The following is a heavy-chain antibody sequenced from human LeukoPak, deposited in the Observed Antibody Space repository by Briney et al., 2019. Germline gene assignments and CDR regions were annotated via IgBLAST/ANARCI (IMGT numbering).Heavy chain of an antibody. Sequence: PSETLSLTCTVSGGSISSYYWSWIRQPPGKGLEWIGYIYYSGSTNYNPSLKSRVTISVDTSKNQFSLKLSSVTAADTAVYYCARGRGSITMVRGGSNYYYYGMDVWGQGTTVTVPS. CDR2: IYYSGST. D-gene: IGHD3-10*01. CDR1: GGSISSYY. J-gene: IGHJ6*02. V-gene: IGHV4-59*01. CDR3: ARGRGSITMVRGGSNYYYYGMDV.